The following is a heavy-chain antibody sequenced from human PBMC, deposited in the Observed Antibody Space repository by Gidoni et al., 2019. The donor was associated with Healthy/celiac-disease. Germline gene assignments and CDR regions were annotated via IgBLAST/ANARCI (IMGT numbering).Heavy chain of an antibody. CDR3: ARMDEMATDSTRSPVGYFDY. CDR1: GFSLSNARMG. V-gene: IGHV2-26*01. CDR2: IFSNDEK. J-gene: IGHJ4*02. D-gene: IGHD5-12*01. Sequence: QVTLKESGPVLVKPTETLTLTCTVSGFSLSNARMGVSWIRQPPGKALEWLAHIFSNDEKSYSTSLKSRLTISKDTSKSQVVLTMTNMDPVDTATYYCARMDEMATDSTRSPVGYFDYWGQGTLVTVSS.